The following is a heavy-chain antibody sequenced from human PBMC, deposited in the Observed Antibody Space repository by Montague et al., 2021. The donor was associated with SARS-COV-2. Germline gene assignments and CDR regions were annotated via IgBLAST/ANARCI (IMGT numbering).Heavy chain of an antibody. J-gene: IGHJ3*01. CDR2: INHSGTA. D-gene: IGHD2-15*01. Sequence: SETLSLTCAVYGGSFSVYYCCWLRQSPRRGLERISEINHSGTANYNPSLTIRVRISVATSKNQFTLNLTSVTDADTAMSYCAKAREVARAARTRVAFDLWGQGTMVTVSS. V-gene: IGHV4-34*01. CDR1: GGSFSVYY. CDR3: AKAREVARAARTRVAFDL.